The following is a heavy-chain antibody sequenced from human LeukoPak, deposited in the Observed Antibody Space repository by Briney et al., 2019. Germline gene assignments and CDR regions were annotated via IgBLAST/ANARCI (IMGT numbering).Heavy chain of an antibody. J-gene: IGHJ4*02. V-gene: IGHV3-15*01. D-gene: IGHD3-22*01. CDR2: IKSKTDGGTT. CDR1: GFTFSNAW. CDR3: NVRERVVITTFDY. Sequence: GGSLRLSCAASGFTFSNAWMSWVRQAPGKGLEWVGRIKSKTDGGTTDYAAPVKGRFTISRDDSKNTLYLQMNSLKTEDTAVYYCNVRERVVITTFDYWGQGTLVTVSS.